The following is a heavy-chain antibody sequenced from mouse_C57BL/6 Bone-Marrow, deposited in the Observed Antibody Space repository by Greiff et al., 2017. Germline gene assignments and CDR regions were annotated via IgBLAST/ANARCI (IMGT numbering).Heavy chain of an antibody. CDR1: GFTFSDYY. CDR3: ARLDDSAWFAY. Sequence: EVQLVESGGGLVQPGGSLKLSCAASGFTFSDYYMYWVRQTPEKRLEWVAYISNGGGSTYYPDTVKGRFTISRDNAKNTLYLQMSRLKSEDTAMYYCARLDDSAWFAYWGQGTLVTVSA. D-gene: IGHD2-4*01. CDR2: ISNGGGST. J-gene: IGHJ3*01. V-gene: IGHV5-12*01.